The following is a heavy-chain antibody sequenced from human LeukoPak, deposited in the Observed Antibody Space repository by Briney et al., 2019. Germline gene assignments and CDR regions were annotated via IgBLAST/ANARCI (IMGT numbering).Heavy chain of an antibody. Sequence: ASVKVSCKASGYTFTSYAMHWVRQAPGQRLEWMGWINAGNGNTKYSQKFQGRVTITRDTSASTAYMELSSLRSEDTAVYYCARQDCSSTSCYDYYYYGMDVWGQGTTVTVSS. J-gene: IGHJ6*02. CDR2: INAGNGNT. D-gene: IGHD2-2*01. CDR3: ARQDCSSTSCYDYYYYGMDV. CDR1: GYTFTSYA. V-gene: IGHV1-3*01.